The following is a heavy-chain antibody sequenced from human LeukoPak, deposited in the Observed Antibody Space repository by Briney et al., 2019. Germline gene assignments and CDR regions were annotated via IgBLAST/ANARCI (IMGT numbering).Heavy chain of an antibody. V-gene: IGHV4-39*07. CDR2: IYYSGST. D-gene: IGHD3-10*01. Sequence: SETLSLTCTVSGGSISSSSYYWGWIRQPPGKGLEWIGSIYYSGSTYYNPSLKSRVTTSVDTSKNQFSLKLSSVTAADTAVYYCARVTRGGIDYWGQGTLVTVSS. CDR3: ARVTRGGIDY. J-gene: IGHJ4*02. CDR1: GGSISSSSYY.